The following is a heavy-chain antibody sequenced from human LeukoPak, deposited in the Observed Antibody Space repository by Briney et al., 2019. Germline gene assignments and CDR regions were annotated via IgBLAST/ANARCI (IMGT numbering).Heavy chain of an antibody. J-gene: IGHJ4*02. CDR1: GGSISSYY. CDR3: ARAPRIEHSSSFDY. V-gene: IGHV4-59*08. Sequence: SETLSLTCTVSGGSISSYYWSWIRQPPGKGLEWIGYIYYSGSTNYNPSLKSRVTISVDTSKNQFSLKLSSVTAADTAVYYCARAPRIEHSSSFDYWGQGTLVTVSS. D-gene: IGHD6-13*01. CDR2: IYYSGST.